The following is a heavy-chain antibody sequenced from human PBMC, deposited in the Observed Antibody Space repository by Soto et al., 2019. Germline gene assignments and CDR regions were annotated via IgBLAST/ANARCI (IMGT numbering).Heavy chain of an antibody. D-gene: IGHD1-26*01. CDR1: GFTFSSYA. J-gene: IGHJ4*02. V-gene: IGHV3-23*01. CDR3: ATSRSYADGTFDY. Sequence: VGSLRLSCAASGFTFSSYAMSWVRQAPGKGLEWVSAISGSGGSTYYADSVKGRFTISRDNSKNTLYLQMNSLRAEDTAVYYCATSRSYADGTFDYWGQGTLVTVSS. CDR2: ISGSGGST.